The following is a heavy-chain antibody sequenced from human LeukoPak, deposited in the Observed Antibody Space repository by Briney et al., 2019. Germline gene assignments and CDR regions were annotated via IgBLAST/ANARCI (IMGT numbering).Heavy chain of an antibody. Sequence: KTSETLSLTCAVYGGSFSGYYWSWIRQPPGKGLEWIGEINHSGSTNYNPSLKSRVTISVDTSKNQFSLKLSSVTAADTAVYYCARDRYYDILTGTATPDYWGQGTLVTVSS. CDR3: ARDRYYDILTGTATPDY. V-gene: IGHV4-34*01. J-gene: IGHJ4*02. D-gene: IGHD3-9*01. CDR2: INHSGST. CDR1: GGSFSGYY.